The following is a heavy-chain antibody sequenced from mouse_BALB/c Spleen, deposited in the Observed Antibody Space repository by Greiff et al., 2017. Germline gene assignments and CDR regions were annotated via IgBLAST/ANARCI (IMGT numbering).Heavy chain of an antibody. CDR1: GYTFTSYW. J-gene: IGHJ4*01. CDR2: IDPSDSYT. V-gene: IGHV1-69*02. D-gene: IGHD1-1*01. CDR3: ARTTVVDYYAMDY. Sequence: QVQLQQPGAELVKPGASVKLSCKASGYTFTSYWMHWVKQRPGQGLEWIGEIDPSDSYTNYNQKFKGKATLTVDKSSSTAYMQLSSLTSEDSAVYYCARTTVVDYYAMDYWGQGTSVTVSS.